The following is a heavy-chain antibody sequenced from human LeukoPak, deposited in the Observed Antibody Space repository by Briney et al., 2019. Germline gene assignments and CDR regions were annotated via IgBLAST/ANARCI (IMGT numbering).Heavy chain of an antibody. J-gene: IGHJ3*02. D-gene: IGHD3-3*01. V-gene: IGHV4-39*07. CDR3: ARDAPPYDFWSGYPFHGNLVAFDI. CDR1: GGSISSSSYY. CDR2: IYYSGST. Sequence: SETLSLTCTVSGGSISSSSYYWGWIRQPPGKGLEWIGSIYYSGSTYYNPSLKSRVTISVDTSKNQFSLKRSYVTAADTAVYYCARDAPPYDFWSGYPFHGNLVAFDIWGQGTMVTVSS.